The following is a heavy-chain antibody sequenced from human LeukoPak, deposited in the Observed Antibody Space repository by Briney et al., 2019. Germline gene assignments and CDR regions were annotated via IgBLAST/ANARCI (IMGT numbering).Heavy chain of an antibody. V-gene: IGHV3-48*02. J-gene: IGHJ4*02. CDR2: ITSNSATI. CDR1: GFTFSVYS. Sequence: PGESLRLSCAVSGFTFSVYSMNWVRQPPGMGLEWVSYITSNSATIQYADSVKGRFTISRDNAKNSLSLQMNSLRDEDTAVYYCARSVGGHFDYWGQGMLVTVSS. D-gene: IGHD3-16*01. CDR3: ARSVGGHFDY.